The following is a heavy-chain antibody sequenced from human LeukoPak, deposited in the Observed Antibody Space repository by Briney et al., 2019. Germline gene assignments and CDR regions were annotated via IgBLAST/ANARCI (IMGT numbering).Heavy chain of an antibody. J-gene: IGHJ4*02. CDR2: ITGSSTTM. Sequence: PGGSLRLSCAASGFTFSHYNMNWVCQAPGKGLEWVSYITGSSTTMYYADSVKGRFTISRDNAKNSLYLQMNSLRAEDTAVYYCAREPTYTNTWYTTCDYWGQGTLVTVSS. CDR3: AREPTYTNTWYTTCDY. CDR1: GFTFSHYN. V-gene: IGHV3-48*01. D-gene: IGHD6-13*01.